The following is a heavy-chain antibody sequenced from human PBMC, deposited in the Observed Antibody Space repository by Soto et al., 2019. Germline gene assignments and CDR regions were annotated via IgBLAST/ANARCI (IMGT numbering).Heavy chain of an antibody. CDR3: ARHSIAAAGRDFDY. D-gene: IGHD6-13*01. CDR1: GGSFSGYY. J-gene: IGHJ4*02. CDR2: INHSGST. V-gene: IGHV4-34*01. Sequence: QVQLQQWGAGLLKPSETLSLTCAVYGGSFSGYYWSWLRQPPGKVLEWTGEINHSGSTNCHPSLKSRVTLSVDTSKNQYALKLSSVTAADTCVYYCARHSIAAAGRDFDYCAQGTLVNVS.